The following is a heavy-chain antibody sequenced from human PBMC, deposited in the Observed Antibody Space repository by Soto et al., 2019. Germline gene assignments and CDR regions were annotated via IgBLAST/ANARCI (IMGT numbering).Heavy chain of an antibody. D-gene: IGHD6-13*01. V-gene: IGHV4-4*02. CDR1: GGSISTSNW. CDR3: ARARATIAAAAIFDC. J-gene: IGHJ4*02. CDR2: VYRTGST. Sequence: SETLSLNSAVSGGSISTSNWWSWVRQPPGKGLEWIGEVYRTGSTNYNPSLESRLTISVDKSKNQFSLKLTSVTAADTAVYYCARARATIAAAAIFDCWGQGTLVT.